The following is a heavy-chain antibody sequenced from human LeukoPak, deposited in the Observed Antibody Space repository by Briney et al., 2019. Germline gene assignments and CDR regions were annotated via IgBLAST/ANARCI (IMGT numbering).Heavy chain of an antibody. CDR2: ISGSGGNT. CDR3: ARDWPSEWQHLPDYDGVDI. D-gene: IGHD6-13*01. Sequence: GASLRLSCAASGFTFSSYAMSWVRQPPGKGLNWVSSISGSGGNTFYADSVKGRFTISRDNSKNTLYLQMNSLRAEDTAVYYCARDWPSEWQHLPDYDGVDIWGQGTMVTV. CDR1: GFTFSSYA. V-gene: IGHV3-23*01. J-gene: IGHJ3*02.